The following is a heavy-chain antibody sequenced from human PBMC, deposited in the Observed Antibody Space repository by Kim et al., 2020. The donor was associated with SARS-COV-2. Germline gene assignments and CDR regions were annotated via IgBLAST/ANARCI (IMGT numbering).Heavy chain of an antibody. D-gene: IGHD2-15*01. CDR1: GGTFSSYA. J-gene: IGHJ5*02. Sequence: SVKVSCKASGGTFSSYAISWVRQAPGQGLEWMGGIIPIFGTANYAQKFQGRVTITADESTSTAYMELSSLRSEDTAVYYCARGVVVVADPYNWFDPWGQGTLVTVSS. CDR3: ARGVVVVADPYNWFDP. CDR2: IIPIFGTA. V-gene: IGHV1-69*13.